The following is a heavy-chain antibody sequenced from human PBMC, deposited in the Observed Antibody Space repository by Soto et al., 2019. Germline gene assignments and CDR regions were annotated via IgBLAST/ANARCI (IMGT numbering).Heavy chain of an antibody. D-gene: IGHD3-3*01. CDR3: ARDHDFWSGYPNHPRYYYYGMDV. CDR1: GYTFTSYG. CDR2: ISAYNGNT. Sequence: QVQLVQSGAEVKKPGASVKVSCKASGYTFTSYGISWVRQAPGQGLEWMGWISAYNGNTNYAQKLQGRVTLTTDTSTSTAYMELRSLSSDDTAVYYCARDHDFWSGYPNHPRYYYYGMDVWGQGTTVTVSS. J-gene: IGHJ6*02. V-gene: IGHV1-18*01.